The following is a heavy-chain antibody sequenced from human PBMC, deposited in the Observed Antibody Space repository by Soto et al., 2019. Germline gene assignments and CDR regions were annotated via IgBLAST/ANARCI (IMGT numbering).Heavy chain of an antibody. CDR1: GFTFDDYA. CDR2: ISWNSGSI. D-gene: IGHD5-12*01. V-gene: IGHV3-9*01. Sequence: SPRLSCAASGFTFDDYAMHWVRQSPGKGLEWVSGISWNSGSIGYADSVKGRFTISRDNAKNSLYLQMNSLRAEDTALYYCAKGKSGYVLYYFEYWGQGTLVPVSS. CDR3: AKGKSGYVLYYFEY. J-gene: IGHJ4*02.